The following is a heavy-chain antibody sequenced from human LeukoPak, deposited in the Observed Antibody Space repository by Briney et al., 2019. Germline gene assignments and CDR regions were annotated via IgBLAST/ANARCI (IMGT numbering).Heavy chain of an antibody. J-gene: IGHJ6*03. CDR1: GYTFTHYH. CDR2: INGYNTYT. CDR3: AGGSTGTTNYYYYYMDV. V-gene: IGHV1-18*01. D-gene: IGHD1-1*01. Sequence: ASVKVSCKASGYTFTHYHISWVRQPPGQGLEWMGLINGYNTYTKDTQKFQGRVTITADKSTSTAYMEMSSLRSEDTAVYYCAGGSTGTTNYYYYYMDVWGKGTTVTVSS.